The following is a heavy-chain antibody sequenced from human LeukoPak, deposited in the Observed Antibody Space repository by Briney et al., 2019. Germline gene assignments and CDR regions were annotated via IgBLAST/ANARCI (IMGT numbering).Heavy chain of an antibody. CDR2: TSYEGSNE. Sequence: GGSLRLSCAASGFTFGSYGMHWVRQAPGEGLEWVAVTSYEGSNEYYGDSVKGRFTISKDNSKNTLYLQMNSLRAEDTAVYYCAKGITEESLFDSWGQGTLVTVSS. CDR1: GFTFGSYG. D-gene: IGHD1-14*01. V-gene: IGHV3-30*18. CDR3: AKGITEESLFDS. J-gene: IGHJ4*02.